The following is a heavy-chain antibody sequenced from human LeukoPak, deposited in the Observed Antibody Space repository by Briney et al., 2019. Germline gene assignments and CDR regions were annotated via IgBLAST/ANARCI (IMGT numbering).Heavy chain of an antibody. J-gene: IGHJ4*02. CDR3: ARKLGYCSGGSCYLCDY. Sequence: ASVKVSCKASGYTFISYGISWVRQAPGQGLEWMGWISAYNGNTNYAQKLQGRVTMTTDTSTSTAYMELRSLRSDDTAVYYCARKLGYCSGGSCYLCDYWGQGTLVTVSS. V-gene: IGHV1-18*01. CDR2: ISAYNGNT. CDR1: GYTFISYG. D-gene: IGHD2-15*01.